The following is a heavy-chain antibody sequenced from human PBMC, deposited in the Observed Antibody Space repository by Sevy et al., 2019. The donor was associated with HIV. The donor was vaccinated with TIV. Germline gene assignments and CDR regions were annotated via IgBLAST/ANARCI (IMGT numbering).Heavy chain of an antibody. Sequence: GGSLRLSCAASGFTFSSYWMHWVRQAPGKGLVWVSRINSDGSSTSYADSVKGRFTISRDNAKNTLYLQMNSLRAEDTAVYYCARGPKPLRSDYGDYRGVGYYFDSWGQGTLVTVSS. CDR2: INSDGSST. D-gene: IGHD4-17*01. CDR1: GFTFSSYW. CDR3: ARGPKPLRSDYGDYRGVGYYFDS. J-gene: IGHJ4*02. V-gene: IGHV3-74*01.